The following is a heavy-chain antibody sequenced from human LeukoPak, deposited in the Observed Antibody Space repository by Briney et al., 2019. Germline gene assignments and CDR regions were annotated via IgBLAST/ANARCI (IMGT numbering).Heavy chain of an antibody. Sequence: GASVKVSCKTSGYTFTSYYMHWVRQAPGQGLEWMGWVNPTSGGTNYAQKFQGRVTMTRDTSISTAYMELSRLRSDDTAVYYCARRRYCSSTSCSPGAFDIWGQGTMVTVSS. J-gene: IGHJ3*02. CDR2: VNPTSGGT. CDR3: ARRRYCSSTSCSPGAFDI. D-gene: IGHD2-2*01. CDR1: GYTFTSYY. V-gene: IGHV1-2*02.